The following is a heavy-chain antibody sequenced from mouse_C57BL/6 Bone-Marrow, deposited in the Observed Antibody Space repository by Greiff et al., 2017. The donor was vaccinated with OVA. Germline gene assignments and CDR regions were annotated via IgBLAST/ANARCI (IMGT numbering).Heavy chain of an antibody. V-gene: IGHV14-4*01. CDR3: TLPYGKWFAY. J-gene: IGHJ3*01. CDR2: IDPENGDT. CDR1: GFNIKDDY. D-gene: IGHD1-1*01. Sequence: EVQRVESGAELVRPGASVKLSCTASGFNIKDDYMHWVKQRPEQGLEWIGWIDPENGDTEYASKFQGKATITADTSSNTAYLQLSSLTSEDTAVYYCTLPYGKWFAYWGQGTLVTVSA.